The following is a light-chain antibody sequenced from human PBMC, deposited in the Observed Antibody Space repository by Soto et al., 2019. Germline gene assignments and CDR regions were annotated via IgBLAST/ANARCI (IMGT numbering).Light chain of an antibody. CDR1: SSDVGGYNY. J-gene: IGLJ1*01. Sequence: QSALTQPRSVSGSPGQSVTISCTGTSSDVGGYNYVSWYQQHPGKAPKLMIYDVSKRPSGVPDRFSGSKSGNTASLTISGLQAEDEADYYCSSYRSSSTLYVFGTGTKVTVL. CDR2: DVS. V-gene: IGLV2-11*01. CDR3: SSYRSSSTLYV.